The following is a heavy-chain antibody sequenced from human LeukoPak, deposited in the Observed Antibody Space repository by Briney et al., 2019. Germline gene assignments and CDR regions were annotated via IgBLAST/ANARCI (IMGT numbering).Heavy chain of an antibody. CDR2: ISWDGGST. CDR1: GFTFDDYG. D-gene: IGHD3-10*01. CDR3: AKDNDYYGSGSSTFDY. Sequence: GGSLRLSCAASGFTFDDYGMSWVRQAPGKGLEWVSLISWDGGSTYYADSVKGRFTISRVNSKNSLYLQMNSLRAEDTALYYCAKDNDYYGSGSSTFDYWGQGTLVTVSS. V-gene: IGHV3-43D*03. J-gene: IGHJ4*02.